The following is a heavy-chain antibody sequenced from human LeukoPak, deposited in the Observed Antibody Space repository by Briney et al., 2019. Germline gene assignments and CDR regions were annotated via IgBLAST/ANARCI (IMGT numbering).Heavy chain of an antibody. Sequence: TSETLSLTCTVSGYSISSGYYWGWIRQPPGKGLEWIGRIYTSGSTNYNPSLKSRVTISVDRSKNQFSLKLSSVTAADTAVYYCARVYIAAAGPIDYWGQGTLVTVSS. V-gene: IGHV4-38-2*02. CDR3: ARVYIAAAGPIDY. CDR1: GYSISSGYY. J-gene: IGHJ4*02. D-gene: IGHD6-13*01. CDR2: IYTSGST.